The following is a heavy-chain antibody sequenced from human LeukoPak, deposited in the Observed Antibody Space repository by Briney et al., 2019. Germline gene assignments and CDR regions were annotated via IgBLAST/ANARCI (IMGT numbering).Heavy chain of an antibody. D-gene: IGHD3-10*01. V-gene: IGHV4-38-2*02. CDR3: ARGSRHYYYYYYMDV. Sequence: SETLSLTCTVSGYSISSGYYWGWIRQPPGKGLEWIGSIYHSGSTYYNPSLKSRVTISVDTSKNQLSLKLSSVTAADTAVYYCARGSRHYYYYYYMDVWGKGTTVTVSS. CDR1: GYSISSGYY. J-gene: IGHJ6*03. CDR2: IYHSGST.